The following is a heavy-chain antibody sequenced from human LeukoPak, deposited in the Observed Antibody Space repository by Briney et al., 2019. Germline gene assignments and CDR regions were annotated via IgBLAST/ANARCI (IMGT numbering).Heavy chain of an antibody. D-gene: IGHD4-17*01. Sequence: ASVKVSCKASGYTFSRYVITWVRQAPGQRLEWMGWITAYNGNTNYAQKLQGRVTMTADTSTSTAYMELRTLRSDDTAVYYCATDSSGQTGVTTPYYWGQGTTVTVSS. CDR1: GYTFSRYV. J-gene: IGHJ6*02. CDR2: ITAYNGNT. V-gene: IGHV1-18*01. CDR3: ATDSSGQTGVTTPYY.